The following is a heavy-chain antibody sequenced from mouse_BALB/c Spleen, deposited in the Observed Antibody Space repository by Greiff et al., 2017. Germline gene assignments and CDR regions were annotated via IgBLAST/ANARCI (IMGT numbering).Heavy chain of an antibody. CDR3: ASLGYDGYNYYAMDY. V-gene: IGHV14-3*02. Sequence: VQLQQSGAELVKPGASVKLSCTASGFNIKDTYMHWVKQRPEQGLEWIGRIDPANGNTKYDPKFQGKATITADTSSNTAYLQLSSLTSEDTAVYYCASLGYDGYNYYAMDYWGQGTSVTVSS. CDR2: IDPANGNT. D-gene: IGHD2-3*01. J-gene: IGHJ4*01. CDR1: GFNIKDTY.